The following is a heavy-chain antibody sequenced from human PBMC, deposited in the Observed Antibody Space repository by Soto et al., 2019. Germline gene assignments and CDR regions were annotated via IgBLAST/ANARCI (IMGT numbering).Heavy chain of an antibody. CDR2: IIPIFGTA. CDR1: GGTFSSYA. CDR3: ARGVEAMATYYYYGMDV. V-gene: IGHV1-69*06. J-gene: IGHJ6*02. D-gene: IGHD5-18*01. Sequence: SVKVSCKASGGTFSSYAISWVRQAPGQGLEWMGGIIPIFGTANYAQKFQGRVTITADKSTSTAYMELSNLRSEDTAVYYCARGVEAMATYYYYGMDVWGQGTTVTVSS.